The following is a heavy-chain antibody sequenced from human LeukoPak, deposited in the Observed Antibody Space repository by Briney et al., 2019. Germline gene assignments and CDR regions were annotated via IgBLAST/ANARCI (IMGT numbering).Heavy chain of an antibody. D-gene: IGHD3-16*02. V-gene: IGHV4-34*01. CDR3: ARGVGWGSYRYTSYHYYYYMDV. J-gene: IGHJ6*03. CDR1: GGSFSGYY. Sequence: SETLSLTCAVYGGSFSGYYWSWIRQPPGKGLEWIGEINHSGSTNYNPSLKSRVTISVDTSKNQFSLKLSSVTAADTAVYYCARGVGWGSYRYTSYHYYYYMDVWGKGTTVTVSS. CDR2: INHSGST.